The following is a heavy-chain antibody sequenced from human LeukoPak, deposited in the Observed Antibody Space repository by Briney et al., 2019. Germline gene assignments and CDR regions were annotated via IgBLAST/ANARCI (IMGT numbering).Heavy chain of an antibody. J-gene: IGHJ6*02. Sequence: GGSLRLSCAASGFTFSDYYMSWIRQAPGKGLEWVSYISSSGSTIYYADSVKGRFTISRDNAKNSLYLQMNSLRAEDTAVYYCARGQYCSGGSCYPAYGMDVWGQGTTVTVSS. CDR2: ISSSGSTI. D-gene: IGHD2-15*01. V-gene: IGHV3-11*01. CDR1: GFTFSDYY. CDR3: ARGQYCSGGSCYPAYGMDV.